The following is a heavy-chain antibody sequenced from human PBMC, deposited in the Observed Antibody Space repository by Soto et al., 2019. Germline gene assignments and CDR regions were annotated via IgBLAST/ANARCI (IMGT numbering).Heavy chain of an antibody. CDR1: GGTFGSYA. CDR2: IIPFFGSP. V-gene: IGHV1-69*13. J-gene: IGHJ3*02. Sequence: SVKVSCKPSGGTFGSYAISWVRQAPGQGLEWMGGIIPFFGSPNYAQKFQGRVTITADESTSTAYMELTSLSSEDTAVYYCARGSIAPGGFDIWGQGTMVTVSS. D-gene: IGHD2-15*01. CDR3: ARGSIAPGGFDI.